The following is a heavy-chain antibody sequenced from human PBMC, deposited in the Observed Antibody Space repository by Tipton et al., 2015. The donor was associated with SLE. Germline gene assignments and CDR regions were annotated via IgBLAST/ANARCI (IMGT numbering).Heavy chain of an antibody. D-gene: IGHD3-22*01. CDR1: GGSISSGGYY. Sequence: TLSLTCNVSGGSISSGGYYWSWIRQHPGKGLEWIGYTYYSGSTNYNPSLKSRVTISVDTSKNQFSLKLSSVTAADTAVYYCARGLTVIVVVTLDYWGQGTLVTVSS. V-gene: IGHV4-31*03. J-gene: IGHJ4*02. CDR3: ARGLTVIVVVTLDY. CDR2: TYYSGST.